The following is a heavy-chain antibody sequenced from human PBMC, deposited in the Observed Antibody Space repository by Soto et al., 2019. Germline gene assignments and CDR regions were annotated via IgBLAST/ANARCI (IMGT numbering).Heavy chain of an antibody. CDR2: IIPILDMP. CDR1: GDTLTSYT. CDR3: ARGIAAGTDS. J-gene: IGHJ4*02. V-gene: IGHV1-69*02. Sequence: QVHLVQSGAEVKKPGSSVKVSCRASGDTLTSYTISWVRQAPGQGLEWMGWIIPILDMPIYAQKFQGRVTITAETSSSTVYVELSSPRSADTADYYCARGIAAGTDSWGQGTLVPGSS. D-gene: IGHD6-13*01.